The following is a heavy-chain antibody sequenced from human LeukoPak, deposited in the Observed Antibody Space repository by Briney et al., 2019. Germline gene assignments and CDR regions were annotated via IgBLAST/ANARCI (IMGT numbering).Heavy chain of an antibody. J-gene: IGHJ5*02. CDR1: GGSFSGYS. CDR3: ARVGYSYGYRTGWFDP. Sequence: SETLSLTCAVYGGSFSGYSWSWFRHPPGKGLEGIGEINHSGSTNYNPSLKSRVTISVDTSKNQFSLKLSSVAAADTAVYYCARVGYSYGYRTGWFDPWGQGTLVTVSS. CDR2: INHSGST. V-gene: IGHV4-34*01. D-gene: IGHD5-18*01.